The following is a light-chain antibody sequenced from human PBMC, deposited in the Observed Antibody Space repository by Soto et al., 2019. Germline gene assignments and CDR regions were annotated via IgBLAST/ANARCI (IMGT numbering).Light chain of an antibody. V-gene: IGLV2-23*01. CDR2: EGS. CDR1: SSDVGSYNL. Sequence: QSVLTQPASVSGSPGQSITISCTGTSSDVGSYNLVSWYQQHPDKAPKLMIYEGSKRPSGGSNRFSGSKSGNTASLTISGLQAEDEADYYCFSHAGSSTLVFGGGTKLTVL. J-gene: IGLJ2*01. CDR3: FSHAGSSTLV.